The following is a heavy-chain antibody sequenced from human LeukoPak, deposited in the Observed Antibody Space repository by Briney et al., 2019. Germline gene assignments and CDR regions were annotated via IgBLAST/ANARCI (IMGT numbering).Heavy chain of an antibody. J-gene: IGHJ6*03. Sequence: GGSLRLSCAASGFSVGMKYMTWVRQAPGKGLEWVSVIFSGGTTYYADSVKGRFTVSRDNSKNMMYLQMNSLRAEDAAVYYCARFSGPGMQHYYYYMDVWGTGTTVTVSS. CDR1: GFSVGMKY. V-gene: IGHV3-53*01. D-gene: IGHD3-10*01. CDR2: IFSGGTT. CDR3: ARFSGPGMQHYYYYMDV.